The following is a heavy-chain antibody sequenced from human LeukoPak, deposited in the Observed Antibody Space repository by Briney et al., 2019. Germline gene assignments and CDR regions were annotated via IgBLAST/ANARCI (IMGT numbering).Heavy chain of an antibody. CDR1: GFSVTSNY. Sequence: PGGSLRLSCVASGFSVTSNYMNWVRQAPGTGLEWVSVIYSGDDKYYADSVKGRFTISRDNSNNTLYLQMGSLRAEDMAVYFCARVRDSGYLDNWGQGTLVIVSS. J-gene: IGHJ4*02. D-gene: IGHD1-26*01. CDR3: ARVRDSGYLDN. V-gene: IGHV3-66*01. CDR2: IYSGDDK.